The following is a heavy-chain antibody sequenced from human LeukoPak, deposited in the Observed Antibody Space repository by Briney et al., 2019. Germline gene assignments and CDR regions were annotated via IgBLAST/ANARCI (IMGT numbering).Heavy chain of an antibody. J-gene: IGHJ6*03. CDR2: IYYSGST. D-gene: IGHD6-19*01. CDR3: ARVPSGWPGYYYYYMDV. V-gene: IGHV4-39*07. Sequence: SETLSLTCTVSGGSISSSSYYWSWIRQPPGKGLEWIGSIYYSGSTYYNPSLKSRVTISVDTSKNQFSLKLSSVTAADTAVYYCARVPSGWPGYYYYYMDVWGKGTTVTVSS. CDR1: GGSISSSSYY.